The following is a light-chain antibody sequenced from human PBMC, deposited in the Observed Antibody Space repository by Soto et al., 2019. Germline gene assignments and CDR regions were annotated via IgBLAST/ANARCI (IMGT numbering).Light chain of an antibody. CDR3: QQRSNWPYT. J-gene: IGKJ2*01. V-gene: IGKV3-11*01. CDR1: QSVSSY. Sequence: EIVLTQSPATLSLSPGERATLSCRASQSVSSYLAWYQQKPGQAPRLLIYDASNRATGIPARFSGSGSGTAFTLTISSLEPEDCAVYYCQQRSNWPYTFGQGTKLEIK. CDR2: DAS.